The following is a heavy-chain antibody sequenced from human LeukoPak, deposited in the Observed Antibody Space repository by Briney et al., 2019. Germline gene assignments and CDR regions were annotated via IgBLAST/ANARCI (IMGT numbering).Heavy chain of an antibody. Sequence: SGGSLRLSCAASGFTFSSHAMSWVRQAPGKGLEWVSAISGSGGSTYYADSVKGRFTISRDNSKNTLYLQMNSLRAEDTAVYYCAKTRPLDSSSWSHGDYWGQGTLVTVSS. D-gene: IGHD6-13*01. CDR2: ISGSGGST. CDR3: AKTRPLDSSSWSHGDY. V-gene: IGHV3-23*01. CDR1: GFTFSSHA. J-gene: IGHJ4*02.